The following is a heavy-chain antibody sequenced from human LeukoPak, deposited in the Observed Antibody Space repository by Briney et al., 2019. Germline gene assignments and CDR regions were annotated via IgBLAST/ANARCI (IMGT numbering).Heavy chain of an antibody. D-gene: IGHD3-3*01. V-gene: IGHV4-31*03. CDR3: ARVVPTHSRYYDFWSGYYTYYFDY. J-gene: IGHJ4*02. CDR1: GGSISSGGYY. CDR2: IYYSEST. Sequence: SETLSLTCTVSGGSISSGGYYWSWIRQHPGKGLEWIGYIYYSESTYYNPSLKSRVTISVDTSKNQFSLKLCSVTAADTAVYYCARVVPTHSRYYDFWSGYYTYYFDYWGQGTLVTVSS.